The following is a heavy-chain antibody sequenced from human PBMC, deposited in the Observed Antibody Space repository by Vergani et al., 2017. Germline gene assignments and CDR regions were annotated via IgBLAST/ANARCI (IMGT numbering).Heavy chain of an antibody. CDR2: IDWGDDK. CDR1: GFSLSTSGMC. J-gene: IGHJ6*02. Sequence: QVTLRESGPALVKPTQTLTLTCTFSGFSLSTSGMCVSWIRQPPGKALEWLARIDWGDDKYYSTSLKTRLTISKDTSKNQVVLTMTNMDPVDTATYYCARIHVTWADFWSGPNYYYYYGMDVWGQGTTVTVSS. V-gene: IGHV2-70*15. CDR3: ARIHVTWADFWSGPNYYYYYGMDV. D-gene: IGHD3-3*01.